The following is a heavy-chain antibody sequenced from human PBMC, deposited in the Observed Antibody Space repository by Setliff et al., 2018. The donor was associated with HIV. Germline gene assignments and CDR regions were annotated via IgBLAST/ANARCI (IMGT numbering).Heavy chain of an antibody. CDR1: GGTFSSYA. CDR3: ASRVLGYCTNGVCYRQYYFDY. V-gene: IGHV1-69*05. D-gene: IGHD2-8*01. CDR2: IIPIFGTA. J-gene: IGHJ4*02. Sequence: SVKVSCKASGGTFSSYAISWVRQAPGQGLEWMGGIIPIFGTANYAQKFQGRVTITTDESTSTAYMELSSLRSEDTAVYYCASRVLGYCTNGVCYRQYYFDYWGQGTLVT.